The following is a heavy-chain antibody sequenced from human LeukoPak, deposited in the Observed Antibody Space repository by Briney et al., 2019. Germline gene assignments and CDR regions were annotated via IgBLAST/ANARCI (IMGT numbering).Heavy chain of an antibody. V-gene: IGHV3-23*01. D-gene: IGHD2-2*01. Sequence: GGSLRLSCAASGFTFSSYGMSWVRQAPGKGLEWVSAISGSGGSTYYADSVKGRFTISRDNSKNTLYLQINRLRAEDTAVYYCAKAGDIVVVPAAFDKYYFDYWGQGTLVTVSS. CDR3: AKAGDIVVVPAAFDKYYFDY. CDR1: GFTFSSYG. J-gene: IGHJ4*02. CDR2: ISGSGGST.